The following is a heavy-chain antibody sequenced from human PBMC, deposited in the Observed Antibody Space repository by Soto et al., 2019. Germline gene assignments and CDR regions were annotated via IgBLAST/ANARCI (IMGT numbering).Heavy chain of an antibody. CDR2: IIPIYGTA. Sequence: QVQLVQSGAEVKKPVSSVKVSCKASGGTFSSFTISWVRQAPGQGLEWMGGIIPIYGTANYAQKFQGRVTITADASTKTAYMELSSLRTEDTAVYYCAIDRRADWASYYYSAMDVWGPGTTVTVSS. J-gene: IGHJ6*02. V-gene: IGHV1-69*01. D-gene: IGHD2-21*01. CDR3: AIDRRADWASYYYSAMDV. CDR1: GGTFSSFT.